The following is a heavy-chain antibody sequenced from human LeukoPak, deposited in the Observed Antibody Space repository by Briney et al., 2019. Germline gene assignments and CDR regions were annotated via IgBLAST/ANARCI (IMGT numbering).Heavy chain of an antibody. D-gene: IGHD1-14*01. CDR1: GFTFSSYA. Sequence: PGGSLRLSCGASGFTFSSYAMHWVRQAPGKGLEWVAVISYDGSNKYYADSVKGRFTISRDNSKNTLYLQMNSLRAEDTAVYYCARDRNPAEGSQGHDAFDIWGQGTMVTVSS. J-gene: IGHJ3*02. V-gene: IGHV3-30-3*01. CDR3: ARDRNPAEGSQGHDAFDI. CDR2: ISYDGSNK.